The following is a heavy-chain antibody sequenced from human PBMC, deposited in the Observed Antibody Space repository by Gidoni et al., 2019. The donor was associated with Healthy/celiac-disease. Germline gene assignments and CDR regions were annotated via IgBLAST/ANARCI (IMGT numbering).Heavy chain of an antibody. CDR3: TRADSSSWQFDY. D-gene: IGHD6-13*01. J-gene: IGHJ4*02. Sequence: EVKLVESGGGCVQRGGTVKRSSAAPGFTFSGSVMHWVGQASGKGVGWVGRIRSKANSYATAYAASVKGRFTISRDDSKNTAYLQMNSLKTEDTAVYYCTRADSSSWQFDYWGQGTLVTVSS. V-gene: IGHV3-73*01. CDR2: IRSKANSYAT. CDR1: GFTFSGSV.